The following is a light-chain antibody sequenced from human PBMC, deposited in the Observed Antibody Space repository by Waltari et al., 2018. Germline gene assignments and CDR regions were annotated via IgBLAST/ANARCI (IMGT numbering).Light chain of an antibody. Sequence: DIQMTQSPSSLSASVGDRVTITCRASQNIFNYVYWYQQKPGKAPRLLIPGASSLQGGVPSRFSGSGSGTDFTLTISSLQPEDFATYYCQQGNDFPLTFGGGTKVEI. CDR3: QQGNDFPLT. V-gene: IGKV1-39*01. CDR1: QNIFNY. J-gene: IGKJ4*01. CDR2: GAS.